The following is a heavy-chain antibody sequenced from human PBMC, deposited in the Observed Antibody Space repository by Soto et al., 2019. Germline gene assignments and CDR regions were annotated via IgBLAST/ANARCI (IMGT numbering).Heavy chain of an antibody. Sequence: QLQLQESGPGLVKPSATLSLTCTVSGGSISSSSYYWGWIRQPPGKGLEWIGSIYHSASTYYNPSLKSRVNRYAHTSKNHADLNLHSVTPAVTDVYYCASPINQRYYSTAGAILAPDYCDSWGQGILVIFSA. D-gene: IGHD3-10*01. V-gene: IGHV4-39*01. CDR3: ASPINQRYYSTAGAILAPDYCDS. CDR1: GGSISSSSYY. J-gene: IGHJ4*02. CDR2: IYHSAST.